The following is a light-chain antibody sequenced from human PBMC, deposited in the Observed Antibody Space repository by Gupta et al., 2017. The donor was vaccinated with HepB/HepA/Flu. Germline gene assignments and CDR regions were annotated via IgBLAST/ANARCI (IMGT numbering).Light chain of an antibody. V-gene: IGLV1-51*02. CDR3: GTWDNSLTSGV. CDR2: ENN. J-gene: IGLJ2*01. Sequence: QSVLTQPPSVSAAPGQNVTIYCSGSSSNIGNNDVSWYQQLSGTAPKLLICENNKRPSGIPDRCSGSKSDTSATLGITGLKTGDEADYDCGTWDNSLTSGVLGGGTKLTVL. CDR1: SSNIGNND.